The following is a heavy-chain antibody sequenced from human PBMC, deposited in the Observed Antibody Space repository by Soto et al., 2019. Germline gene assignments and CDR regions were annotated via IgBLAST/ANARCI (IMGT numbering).Heavy chain of an antibody. J-gene: IGHJ4*02. D-gene: IGHD1-26*01. V-gene: IGHV1-69*02. Sequence: QVQLVQSGAEVKKPGSSVKVSCKASGGTFSSYIISWVRQAPGQGLEWMGRIIPILGIANYAQKFQGRVTIXTDKSTSTAYMELSSLRSEDTAVYYCASFPQTAIVGAAYFDYWGQGTLVTVSS. CDR2: IIPILGIA. CDR3: ASFPQTAIVGAAYFDY. CDR1: GGTFSSYI.